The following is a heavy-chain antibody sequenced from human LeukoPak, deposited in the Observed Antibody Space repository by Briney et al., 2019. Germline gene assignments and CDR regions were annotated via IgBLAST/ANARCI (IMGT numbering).Heavy chain of an antibody. J-gene: IGHJ4*02. CDR1: GFTFSSYA. Sequence: GGSLRLSCAASGFTFSSYAMSWVRQAPGKGLEWVSAISGSGGSTYYADSVKGRFTISRDNSKNTLYLQMNSLRAEDTAVYYWAKDMEDIVATDRVDYWGQGTLVTVSS. CDR3: AKDMEDIVATDRVDY. V-gene: IGHV3-23*01. D-gene: IGHD5-12*01. CDR2: ISGSGGST.